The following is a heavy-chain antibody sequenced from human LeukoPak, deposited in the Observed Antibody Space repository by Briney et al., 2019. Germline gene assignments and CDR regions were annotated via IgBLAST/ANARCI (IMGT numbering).Heavy chain of an antibody. V-gene: IGHV4-59*08. CDR2: IYPSGNT. Sequence: ASETLSLTCSVSGGSISSYYWSWIRQPPGKGLEWIGYIYPSGNTNYKSPLKSRVTISGDTSKNQISLKLSSVTAADTAVYYCARHAENGYDRFDNWSQGTLVTVSS. D-gene: IGHD5-12*01. J-gene: IGHJ4*02. CDR3: ARHAENGYDRFDN. CDR1: GGSISSYY.